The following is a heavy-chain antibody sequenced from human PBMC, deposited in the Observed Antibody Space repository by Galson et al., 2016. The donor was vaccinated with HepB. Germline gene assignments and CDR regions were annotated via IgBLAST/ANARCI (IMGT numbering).Heavy chain of an antibody. CDR3: VRIGTRGQWPPSPYYSDTSGYYFFDF. V-gene: IGHV5-51*03. Sequence: QSGAEVKKPGESLKIFCNGSGYTFTRHWIGWVRQMPGKGLEWMGIVDPGDSETRYSPSFQGQVTISVDKSITTAYLQWSNLKASDTAMYSCVRIGTRGQWPPSPYYSDTSGYYFFDFWGQGTLVTVSS. D-gene: IGHD3-22*01. CDR1: GYTFTRHW. CDR2: VDPGDSET. J-gene: IGHJ4*02.